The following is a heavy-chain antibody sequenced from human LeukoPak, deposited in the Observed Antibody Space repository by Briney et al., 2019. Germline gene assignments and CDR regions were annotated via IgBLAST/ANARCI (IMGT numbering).Heavy chain of an antibody. CDR2: ISAYNGNT. CDR3: ARDWLERYCSSTSCYGIDY. Sequence: PLASVKVSCKASGGTFSSYAISWVRQAPGQGLEWMGWISAYNGNTNYAQKLQGRVTMTTDTSTSTAYMELRSLRSDDTAVYYCARDWLERYCSSTSCYGIDYWGQGTLVTVSS. J-gene: IGHJ4*02. V-gene: IGHV1-18*01. CDR1: GGTFSSYA. D-gene: IGHD2-2*01.